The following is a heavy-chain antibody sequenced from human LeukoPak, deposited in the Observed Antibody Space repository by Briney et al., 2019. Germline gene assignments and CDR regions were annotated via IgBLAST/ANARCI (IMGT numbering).Heavy chain of an antibody. V-gene: IGHV1-8*03. CDR2: MNPNSGNT. D-gene: IGHD2-15*01. CDR3: ARGESILRVVENDRALIYYMDV. CDR1: GYTFTSYD. Sequence: GASVKVSCKASGYTFTSYDINWVRQATGQGLEWMGWMNPNSGNTGYAQKFQGRVTITRNTSISTAYMELSSLRSEDTAVYYCARGESILRVVENDRALIYYMDVWGKGTTVTVSS. J-gene: IGHJ6*03.